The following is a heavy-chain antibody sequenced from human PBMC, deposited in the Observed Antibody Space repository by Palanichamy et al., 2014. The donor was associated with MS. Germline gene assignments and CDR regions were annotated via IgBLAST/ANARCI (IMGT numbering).Heavy chain of an antibody. V-gene: IGHV3-74*01. CDR3: VRDSYINSYYYGMDV. CDR2: INPDGSGT. CDR1: GFTFSRYW. Sequence: EMQLVESGGGLVQPGGSLRLSCAASGFTFSRYWMHWVRQVPGKGLVWVSRINPDGSGTVYADSVKGRFTISRDNAKNTLFVQMNSLRAEDTAVYYCVRDSYINSYYYGMDVWGQGTTVTVSS. J-gene: IGHJ6*02. D-gene: IGHD3-16*01.